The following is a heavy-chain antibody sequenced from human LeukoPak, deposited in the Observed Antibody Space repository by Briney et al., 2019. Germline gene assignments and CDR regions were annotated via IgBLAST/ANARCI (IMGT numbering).Heavy chain of an antibody. CDR3: ARGGLLPLDY. J-gene: IGHJ4*02. Sequence: GASVKVSCKASGYTFTDYYMHWVRQAPGQGLEWMGIINPSGGSTSYAQKFQGRVTITRNTSISTAYMELSSLRSEDTAVYYCARGGLLPLDYCGQGTLVTVSS. D-gene: IGHD2-15*01. V-gene: IGHV1-46*01. CDR1: GYTFTDYY. CDR2: INPSGGST.